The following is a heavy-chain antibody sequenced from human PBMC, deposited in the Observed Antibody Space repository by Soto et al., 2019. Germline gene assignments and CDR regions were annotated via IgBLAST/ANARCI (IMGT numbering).Heavy chain of an antibody. Sequence: GGSLRLSCAASGFTFSTYWMSWVRQAPGKGLEWVASIKQDGSEKYYLDSVKGRFTISRDNAKNSLYLQMNSLRADDTAVYYCATGGSSRFSNWGQGTLVTVSS. CDR3: ATGGSSRFSN. CDR2: IKQDGSEK. V-gene: IGHV3-7*01. J-gene: IGHJ4*02. CDR1: GFTFSTYW.